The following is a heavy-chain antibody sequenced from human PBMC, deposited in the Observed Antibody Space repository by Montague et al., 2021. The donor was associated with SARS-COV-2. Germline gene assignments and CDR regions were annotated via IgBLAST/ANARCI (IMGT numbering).Heavy chain of an antibody. CDR1: GGSISSSSYY. J-gene: IGHJ4*03. D-gene: IGHD3-3*01. CDR2: LYYSGST. Sequence: SETLSLTCTVSGGSISSSSYYWGWLRQPPGKGLEWIGSLYYSGSTYYNPSLKSRVTISVATSKNQFSLKLSSVTAADTAVYSCARKEGRGITIFGVVTASYYFDDWGQGTLVTVSS. V-gene: IGHV4-39*01. CDR3: ARKEGRGITIFGVVTASYYFDD.